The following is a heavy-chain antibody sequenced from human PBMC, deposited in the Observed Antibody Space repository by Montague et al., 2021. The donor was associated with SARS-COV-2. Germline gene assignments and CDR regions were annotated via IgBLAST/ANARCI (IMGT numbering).Heavy chain of an antibody. Sequence: SETLSLTCTVSGGSISSYYWSWIRQPPGKGLEWIGYTYYSGSTNYNPSLKSRVTISVDTSKNQFSLKLSSVTAADTAVYYCARAGGAVAGTYYYYGMDVWGQGTTVTVSS. CDR2: TYYSGST. J-gene: IGHJ6*02. CDR3: ARAGGAVAGTYYYYGMDV. V-gene: IGHV4-59*01. CDR1: GGSISSYY. D-gene: IGHD6-19*01.